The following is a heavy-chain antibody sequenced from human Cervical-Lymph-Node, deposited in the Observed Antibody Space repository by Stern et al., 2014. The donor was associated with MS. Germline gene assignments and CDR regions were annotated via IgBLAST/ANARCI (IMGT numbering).Heavy chain of an antibody. CDR1: GDTFGTYG. J-gene: IGHJ6*02. CDR2: ISGYKGNT. V-gene: IGHV1-18*01. D-gene: IGHD5-18*01. Sequence: QVQLVQSGTEVKKPGASVKVSCKASGDTFGTYGVNWARQAPGQRLEWLGWISGYKGNTNYAQRLQGRVTLTTDTSTTTAYMELRSLRSDDTAVYYCAIMGTNGIDVWGQGTTVTVSS. CDR3: AIMGTNGIDV.